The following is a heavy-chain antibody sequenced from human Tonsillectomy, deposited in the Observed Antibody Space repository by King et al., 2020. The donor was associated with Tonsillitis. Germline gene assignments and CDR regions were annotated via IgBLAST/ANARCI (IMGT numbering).Heavy chain of an antibody. CDR2: INPGGGST. Sequence: LVQSGAEVKRPGASVKVSCKASGYNFTSNYVHWVRQAPGQGLEWMGIINPGGGSTNYAQKFQGRVTLTRDTSTSTVYMELSGLRPEDTAVYYCARGGVTATLYYCCGMDVWGQGTTVTVSS. CDR3: ARGGVTATLYYCCGMDV. V-gene: IGHV1-46*01. D-gene: IGHD2-21*02. J-gene: IGHJ6*02. CDR1: GYNFTSNY.